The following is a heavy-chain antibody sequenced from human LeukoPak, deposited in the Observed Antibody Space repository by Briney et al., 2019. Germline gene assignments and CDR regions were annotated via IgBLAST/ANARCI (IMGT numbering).Heavy chain of an antibody. Sequence: ASLKVSCKASGYTFSTYGITWVRQAPGQGLEWMGWVSAYNDNTNYAQKLQGRVTMTTDASTSTAYMELRSLRSDDTAVYYCARASALTGTSRTSDDAFDIWGQGTMVTVSS. V-gene: IGHV1-18*01. D-gene: IGHD1-7*01. J-gene: IGHJ3*02. CDR3: ARASALTGTSRTSDDAFDI. CDR1: GYTFSTYG. CDR2: VSAYNDNT.